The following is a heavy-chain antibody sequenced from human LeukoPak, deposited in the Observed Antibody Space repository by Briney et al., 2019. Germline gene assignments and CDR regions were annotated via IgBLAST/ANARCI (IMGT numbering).Heavy chain of an antibody. D-gene: IGHD2-15*01. V-gene: IGHV3-11*05. Sequence: PGGSLRLSCAASGFTVSSNYMSWVRQAPGKGLEWVSQISGSNTYTNYADSVKGRFTISRDNARNSLYLQMNSLGDEDTAVYYCARAPKYCSGGNCVDYWGQGTLVTVSS. J-gene: IGHJ4*02. CDR1: GFTVSSNY. CDR2: ISGSNTYT. CDR3: ARAPKYCSGGNCVDY.